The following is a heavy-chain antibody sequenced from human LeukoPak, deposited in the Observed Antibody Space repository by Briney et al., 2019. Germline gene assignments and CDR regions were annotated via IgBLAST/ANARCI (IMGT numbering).Heavy chain of an antibody. D-gene: IGHD4-17*01. CDR1: GGSFSGYY. V-gene: IGHV4-34*01. CDR3: ARLSMTTVTTNSLGFSDY. J-gene: IGHJ4*02. CDR2: INHSGST. Sequence: PSDTLSLTCAAYGGSFSGYYWSWIRQPPGKGLEWIGEINHSGSTNYNPSLKSRVTISVATSKSQFSLKLSSVTAADTAVYYCARLSMTTVTTNSLGFSDYWGQGTLVTVSS.